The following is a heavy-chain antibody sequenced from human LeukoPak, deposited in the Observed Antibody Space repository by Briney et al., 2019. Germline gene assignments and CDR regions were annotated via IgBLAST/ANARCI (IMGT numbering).Heavy chain of an antibody. CDR3: ARDLAYSRLDY. V-gene: IGHV3-7*01. CDR2: INPDGNKK. J-gene: IGHJ4*02. CDR1: GFMFSSNW. Sequence: GGSLRLSCAASGFMFSSNWMSWVRLAPGKGLEWVVSINPDGNKKYSADSVKGRFTISRDNAENSLYLQMNSLRVEDTAFYYCARDLAYSRLDYWGQGMLVTVSS. D-gene: IGHD5-18*01.